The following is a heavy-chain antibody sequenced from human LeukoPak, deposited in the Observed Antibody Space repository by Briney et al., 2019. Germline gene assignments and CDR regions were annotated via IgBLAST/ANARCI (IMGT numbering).Heavy chain of an antibody. J-gene: IGHJ6*03. Sequence: SETLSLTCTVSGDSISTSKSYWGWIRQPPLKGLEWIGSIYYTGNTYYNASLKSRLTISVDTSKNQFSLKLSSVTAADTAVYYCARETSQKGAHYMDVWGKGTTVTISS. V-gene: IGHV4-39*07. CDR3: ARETSQKGAHYMDV. CDR1: GDSISTSKSY. D-gene: IGHD3-16*01. CDR2: IYYTGNT.